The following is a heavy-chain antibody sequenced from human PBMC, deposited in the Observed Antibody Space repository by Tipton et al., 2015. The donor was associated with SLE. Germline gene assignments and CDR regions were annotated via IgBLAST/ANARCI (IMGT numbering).Heavy chain of an antibody. D-gene: IGHD1-26*01. Sequence: SRVTISVDTSKNQFSLKLSSVTAADTAVYYCARAGRVQGATYYFDYWGQGTLVTVSS. CDR3: ARAGRVQGATYYFDY. J-gene: IGHJ4*02. V-gene: IGHV4-59*01.